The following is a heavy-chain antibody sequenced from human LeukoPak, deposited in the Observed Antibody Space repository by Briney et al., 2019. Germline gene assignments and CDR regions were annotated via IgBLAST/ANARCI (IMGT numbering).Heavy chain of an antibody. D-gene: IGHD3-10*01. V-gene: IGHV3-30*15. CDR2: ISKDGSNE. CDR1: GFTFSSYA. CDR3: AREAYYGSGRSRQPSPV. J-gene: IGHJ4*02. Sequence: GTSLRLSCAASGFTFSSYAMYWVHQAPGKGLEWVALISKDGSNEDHADSVKGRFTISRDNSKDTLYLQMSSLRVEDTAVYYCAREAYYGSGRSRQPSPVWGQGTLVTVSS.